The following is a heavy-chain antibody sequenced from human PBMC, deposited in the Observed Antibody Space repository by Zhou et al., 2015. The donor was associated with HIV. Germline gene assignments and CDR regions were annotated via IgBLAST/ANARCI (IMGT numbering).Heavy chain of an antibody. Sequence: QVQLVQSGPEMKRPGSAVKVSCKASGGIFNSYTITWVRQAPGQGLEWMGGIIPISSTTTYAKKFQDRVIITADESTSTAYMELSSLKSEDTAVYYCASEEMGNDYWGQGTLVTVSS. CDR2: IIPISSTT. J-gene: IGHJ4*02. CDR1: GGIFNSYT. CDR3: ASEEMGNDY. V-gene: IGHV1-69*01. D-gene: IGHD7-27*01.